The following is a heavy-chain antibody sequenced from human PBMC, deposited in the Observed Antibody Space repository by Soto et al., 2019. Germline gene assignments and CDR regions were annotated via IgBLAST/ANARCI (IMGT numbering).Heavy chain of an antibody. Sequence: LRLSCATSGFTLSDYYISWVRQAPGKGLEWVGNIKGDGSNTHYVVSVRGRFTISRDNAENSIYLQMNNLRVEDTAIYYCARDPVTADWGQGTLVTVSS. V-gene: IGHV3-7*03. CDR2: IKGDGSNT. CDR1: GFTLSDYY. J-gene: IGHJ4*02. CDR3: ARDPVTAD.